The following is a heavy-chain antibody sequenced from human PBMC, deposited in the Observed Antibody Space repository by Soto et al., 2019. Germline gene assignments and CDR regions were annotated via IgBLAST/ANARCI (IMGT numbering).Heavy chain of an antibody. CDR3: ARRPYDILTEWYFDY. Sequence: SETLSLTCTVSGGSISSSSYYWGWIRQPPGRGLEWIGSIYYSGSTYYNPSLKSRITISVDTSKNQFSLKLSSVTAADTAVYYCARRPYDILTEWYFDYWGQGTLVTVSS. J-gene: IGHJ4*02. D-gene: IGHD3-9*01. CDR2: IYYSGST. CDR1: GGSISSSSYY. V-gene: IGHV4-39*01.